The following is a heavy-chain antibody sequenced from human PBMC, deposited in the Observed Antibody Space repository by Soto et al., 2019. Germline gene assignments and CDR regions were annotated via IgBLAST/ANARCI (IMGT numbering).Heavy chain of an antibody. CDR2: IYYSGST. CDR3: ARFRAYSSPTAYYYGMDV. CDR1: GGSISSGGYY. J-gene: IGHJ6*02. Sequence: SETLSRTCTVSGGSISSGGYYWSWILQHPGKGLEWIGYIYYSGSTYYNPSLKSRVTISVDTSKNQFSLKLSSVTAADTAVYYCARFRAYSSPTAYYYGMDVWGQGTTVTVSS. V-gene: IGHV4-31*03. D-gene: IGHD6-13*01.